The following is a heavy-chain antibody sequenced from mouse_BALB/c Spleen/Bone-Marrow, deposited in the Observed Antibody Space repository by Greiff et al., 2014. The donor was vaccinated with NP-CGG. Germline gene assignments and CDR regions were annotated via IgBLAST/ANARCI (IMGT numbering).Heavy chain of an antibody. CDR1: GFTFSDYG. CDR3: ARDRGRYRYFDD. D-gene: IGHD3-1*01. J-gene: IGHJ1*01. V-gene: IGHV5-15*02. Sequence: EVKLVESGGGLVQPGGSRKLSCAASGFTFSDYGMAWIRQAPGKGPEWVAFISNLAYSINYANTVTGRFTISRENAKNTLYLEMSSLRTEDTAMYYCARDRGRYRYFDDWGAGTTVTVSS. CDR2: ISNLAYSI.